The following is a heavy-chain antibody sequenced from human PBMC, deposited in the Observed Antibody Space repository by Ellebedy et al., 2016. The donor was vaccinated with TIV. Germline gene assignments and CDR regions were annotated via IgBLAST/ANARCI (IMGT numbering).Heavy chain of an antibody. J-gene: IGHJ4*02. CDR3: AGPMVGVAGEIDY. D-gene: IGHD6-19*01. CDR1: GFTFSRNT. CDR2: ISGRGRNV. Sequence: GESLKISXAASGFTFSRNTMNWVRQAPGKGLEWVSSISGRGRNVYYADSVKGRFTISRDNAKNSLYLQINSLRAEDTAVYYCAGPMVGVAGEIDYWGQGTLVTVSS. V-gene: IGHV3-21*01.